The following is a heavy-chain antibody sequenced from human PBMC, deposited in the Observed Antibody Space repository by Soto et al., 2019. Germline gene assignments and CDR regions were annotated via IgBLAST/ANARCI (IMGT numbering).Heavy chain of an antibody. V-gene: IGHV1-18*01. CDR1: GYTFTNYA. D-gene: IGHD6-13*01. J-gene: IGHJ4*02. CDR3: ARALAAAGTFDC. Sequence: QVQLVQSGAEVKKPGASVKVSCKASGYTFTNYAFSWVRQAPGQGLEWMGWISAYNGNTNYPQKLQGRVTMTTDTSTSTAYMELRSLRSDDTAVYYGARALAAAGTFDCWGQGTLVTVSS. CDR2: ISAYNGNT.